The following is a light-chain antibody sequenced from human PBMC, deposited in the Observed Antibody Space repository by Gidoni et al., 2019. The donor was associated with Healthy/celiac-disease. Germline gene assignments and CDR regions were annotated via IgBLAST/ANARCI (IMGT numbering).Light chain of an antibody. V-gene: IGKV2-28*01. CDR2: LGS. Sequence: DLVMIQSPLSLPVTPGEPASIPCSSSQSLLHSNGYNYLEWYLQKPGQSPPLLIYLGSNRASGVPDRFSGSGSGTDFTLKISRVEAEDVGVYYCMQDLQTPLTFGGGTKVEIK. CDR1: QSLLHSNGYNY. CDR3: MQDLQTPLT. J-gene: IGKJ4*01.